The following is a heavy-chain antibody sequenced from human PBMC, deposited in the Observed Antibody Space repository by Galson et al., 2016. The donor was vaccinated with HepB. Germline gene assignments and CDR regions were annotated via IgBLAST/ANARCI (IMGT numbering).Heavy chain of an antibody. CDR1: GFTFTRYN. D-gene: IGHD6-13*01. J-gene: IGHJ4*02. Sequence: SLRLSCATSGFTFTRYNMNWVRQAPGKGLEWVSSISSGSSYIYYADSVKGRFTISRDNVKKSLYLHMNSLRPEDTAVYYCARVREQQLLDALDIWGQGTLVTVSS. CDR3: ARVREQQLLDALDI. CDR2: ISSGSSYI. V-gene: IGHV3-21*01.